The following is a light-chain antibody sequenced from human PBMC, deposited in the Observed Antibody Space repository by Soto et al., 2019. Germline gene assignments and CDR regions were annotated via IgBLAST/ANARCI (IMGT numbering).Light chain of an antibody. CDR3: HQSYTTLWT. CDR1: QSISTY. CDR2: AAS. Sequence: DIQMTQSPSSLSASVGDRVTITCRASQSISTYLNWHQQKPGKAPKLLIYAASSLQSGVPSRFAGSGSGTDFTLTITSLQPEDSATYYCHQSYTTLWTFGQGTKVEI. V-gene: IGKV1-39*01. J-gene: IGKJ1*01.